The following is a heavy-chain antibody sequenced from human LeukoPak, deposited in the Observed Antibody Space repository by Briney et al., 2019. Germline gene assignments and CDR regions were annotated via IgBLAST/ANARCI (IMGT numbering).Heavy chain of an antibody. CDR3: ARRGKVGTTGYYYMDV. CDR2: IYPGDSDT. Sequence: GESLKLSCKGSRYSFTTYWIVGMRQMPGKGLEWMGIIYPGDSDTRYSPSFQGQVTISADKSINTAYLQWSSLKASDTAMYYCARRGKVGTTGYYYMDVWGKGTTVTVSS. D-gene: IGHD1-26*01. CDR1: RYSFTTYW. J-gene: IGHJ6*03. V-gene: IGHV5-51*01.